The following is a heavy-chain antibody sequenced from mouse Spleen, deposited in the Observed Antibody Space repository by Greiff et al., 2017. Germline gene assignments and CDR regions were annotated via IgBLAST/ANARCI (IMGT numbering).Heavy chain of an antibody. J-gene: IGHJ2*01. Sequence: EVQLQQSGTVLARPGASVKMSCKTSGYTFTSYWMHWVKQRPGQGLEWIGAIYPGNSDTSYNQKFKGKAKLTAVTSASTAYMELSSLTNEDSAVYYCTHYGYDLDYWGQGTTLTVSS. CDR2: IYPGNSDT. V-gene: IGHV1-5*01. D-gene: IGHD2-2*01. CDR3: THYGYDLDY. CDR1: GYTFTSYW.